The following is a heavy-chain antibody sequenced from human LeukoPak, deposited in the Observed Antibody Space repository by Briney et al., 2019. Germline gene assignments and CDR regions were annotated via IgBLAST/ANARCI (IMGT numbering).Heavy chain of an antibody. CDR1: GFTFDDYA. CDR3: AKLTSVHTAMGPAEY. D-gene: IGHD5-18*01. Sequence: GGSLRLSCAASGFTFDDYAMHWVRQAPGKGLEWVSGISWNSGSIGYADSVKGRLTISRDNSKNTLYLQMNSLRAEDTAVYYCAKLTSVHTAMGPAEYWGQGTLVTVSS. J-gene: IGHJ4*02. CDR2: ISWNSGSI. V-gene: IGHV3-9*01.